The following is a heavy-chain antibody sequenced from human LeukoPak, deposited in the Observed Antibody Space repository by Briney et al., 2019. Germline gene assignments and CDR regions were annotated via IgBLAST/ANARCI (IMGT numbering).Heavy chain of an antibody. Sequence: PSETLSLTCTVSGGSISSYYWSWIRQPPGKGLEWIGYIYYSGSTNYNPSLKSRVTIAVDTSKNQFSLKLSSVTAADTAVYYCARARLAPPYYMDVWDKGTTVTVSS. CDR2: IYYSGST. CDR3: ARARLAPPYYMDV. D-gene: IGHD3-16*01. J-gene: IGHJ6*03. V-gene: IGHV4-59*01. CDR1: GGSISSYY.